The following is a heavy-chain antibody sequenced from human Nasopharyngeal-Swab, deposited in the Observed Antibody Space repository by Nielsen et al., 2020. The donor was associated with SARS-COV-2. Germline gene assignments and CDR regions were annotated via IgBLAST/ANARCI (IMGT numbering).Heavy chain of an antibody. D-gene: IGHD3-10*01. CDR2: ISYDGSNK. V-gene: IGHV3-30*04. J-gene: IGHJ6*03. CDR1: GFTFSSYA. CDR3: ARGGLVLLWFGGLTHMDV. Sequence: GESLKISCAASGFTFSSYAMHWVRQAPGKGLEWVAVISYDGSNKYYADSVKGRFTISRDNSKNKLYLQMNSLRAEDTAVYYCARGGLVLLWFGGLTHMDVWGKGTTVTVSS.